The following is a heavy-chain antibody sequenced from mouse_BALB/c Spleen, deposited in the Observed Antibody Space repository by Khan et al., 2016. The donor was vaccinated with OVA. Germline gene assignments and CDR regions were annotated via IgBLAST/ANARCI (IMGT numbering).Heavy chain of an antibody. Sequence: VQLQESGPELVKPGALVKISCKASGYTFTSYDINWVMQRPGQGLEWIGWIYPGDDSTKYNEKFEDKATLTADKSSSTAYMQLSSLTSDNSAVYFCAREGLRGVAMDYWGQGTSVTVSS. CDR2: IYPGDDST. J-gene: IGHJ4*01. D-gene: IGHD2-4*01. CDR1: GYTFTSYD. V-gene: IGHV1S56*01. CDR3: AREGLRGVAMDY.